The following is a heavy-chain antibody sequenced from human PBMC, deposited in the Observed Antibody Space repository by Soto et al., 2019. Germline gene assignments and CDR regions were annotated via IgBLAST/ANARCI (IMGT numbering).Heavy chain of an antibody. Sequence: GSLRLSCAASGXTFSDFCLNWVRQPPGKGLELVASMSYDGRDKYYADSVTCPFTISIYNSYNTLYLQMNSLTPEYTAFYYFVKDQSTTSRFGMDVWGQGATGTV. V-gene: IGHV3-30*02. CDR1: GXTFSDFC. D-gene: IGHD2-2*01. CDR3: VKDQSTTSRFGMDV. J-gene: IGHJ6*02. CDR2: MSYDGRDK.